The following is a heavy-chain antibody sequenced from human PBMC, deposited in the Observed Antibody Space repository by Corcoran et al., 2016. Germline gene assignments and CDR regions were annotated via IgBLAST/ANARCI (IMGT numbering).Heavy chain of an antibody. V-gene: IGHV1-8*01. CDR2: MNPNNGNT. J-gene: IGHJ4*02. CDR3: ARGGGIQLWDYFNY. D-gene: IGHD5-18*01. CDR1: GYTFTSND. Sequence: QVQLVQSWAEVKKPGASVKVSCKTSGYTFTSNDINWVRQAPGQGLEWMGWMNPNNGNTYYAQKFQGRVTMTRDTSISTAYLELSSLRSGDSAIYYCARGGGIQLWDYFNYWGQGTLVTVSS.